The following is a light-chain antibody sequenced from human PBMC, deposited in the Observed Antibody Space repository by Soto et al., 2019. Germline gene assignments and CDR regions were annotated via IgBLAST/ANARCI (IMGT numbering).Light chain of an antibody. Sequence: QSALTHPPSASGSPGQSVTISCTGTSSDVGGYNYVSWYQQHTGKATKLMSYEVSKRPSGDPDRFYGSKSGNTASLTVSWLQAEDYADYYCSSYAGSNNLVFGGGTKVTVL. J-gene: IGLJ2*01. CDR3: SSYAGSNNLV. V-gene: IGLV2-8*01. CDR2: EVS. CDR1: SSDVGGYNY.